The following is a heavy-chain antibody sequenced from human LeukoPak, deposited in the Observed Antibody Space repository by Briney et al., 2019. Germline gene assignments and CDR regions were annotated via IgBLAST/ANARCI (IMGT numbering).Heavy chain of an antibody. CDR1: GGSISSYY. D-gene: IGHD3-16*01. V-gene: IGHV4-59*01. Sequence: SETLSLTCTVSGGSISSYYWSWIRQPPGKGLEWIGYIYYSGSTNYNPSLKSRVTISVDTSKNQFSLKLSAVTAADTAVYYCARGGGFDPWGQGTLVTVSS. CDR2: IYYSGST. CDR3: ARGGGFDP. J-gene: IGHJ5*02.